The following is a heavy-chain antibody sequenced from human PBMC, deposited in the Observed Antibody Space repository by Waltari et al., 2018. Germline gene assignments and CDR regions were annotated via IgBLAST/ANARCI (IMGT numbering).Heavy chain of an antibody. D-gene: IGHD3-10*01. CDR1: GGSISSYY. CDR2: IYTSGST. CDR3: ARQGSGRAFDI. Sequence: QVQLPESGPGLVKHSETLSLTCTVSGGSISSYYWNWIRQPAGKGLEWIGRIYTSGSTNYNPSLKRRVTMSGDTSKNQFSLKLRSVIAADTAVYYCARQGSGRAFDIWGQGTMVTGS. V-gene: IGHV4-4*07. J-gene: IGHJ3*02.